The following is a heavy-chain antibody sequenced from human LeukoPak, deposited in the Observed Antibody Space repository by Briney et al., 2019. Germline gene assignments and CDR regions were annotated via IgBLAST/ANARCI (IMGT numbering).Heavy chain of an antibody. J-gene: IGHJ6*02. V-gene: IGHV3-30-3*01. CDR2: LSYDGSNT. CDR3: ARVPGIAATAYYYYAMDV. CDR1: GFTFSSYA. Sequence: GGSLRLSCAASGFTFSSYAMHWVRQAPGKGLEWVAVLSYDGSNTYHADSVKGRFTISRDNSKNTLYLQMNSLRPEDTAVYYCARVPGIAATAYYYYAMDVWGQGTTVTASS. D-gene: IGHD6-13*01.